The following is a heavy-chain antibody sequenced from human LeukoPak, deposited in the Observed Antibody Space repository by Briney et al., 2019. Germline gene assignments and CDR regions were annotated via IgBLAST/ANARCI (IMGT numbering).Heavy chain of an antibody. D-gene: IGHD2-2*01. CDR2: ISGGGDTT. CDR3: ATGLLGNIVVVPAAIHAFDI. V-gene: IGHV3-23*01. J-gene: IGHJ3*02. Sequence: GGSLRLSCAASGFTFSSDAMSWVRQAPGKGLEWVSVISGGGDTTFYSDSVKGRFTISRDNSKNTLYLQMNSLRAEDTAVYYCATGLLGNIVVVPAAIHAFDIWGQGTMVTVSS. CDR1: GFTFSSDA.